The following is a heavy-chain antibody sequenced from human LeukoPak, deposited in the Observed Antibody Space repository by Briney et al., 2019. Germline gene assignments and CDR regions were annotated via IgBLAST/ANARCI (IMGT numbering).Heavy chain of an antibody. CDR3: ARDSHYCSSTSCYLYYYGMDV. Sequence: GGSLRLSCAASGFTVSSNYMSWVRQAPGKGLEWVSVIYSGGSTYYADSVKGRFTISRDNSKNTLYLQMNSLRAEDTAVYYCARDSHYCSSTSCYLYYYGMDVWGQGTTVTVSS. D-gene: IGHD2-2*01. CDR2: IYSGGST. CDR1: GFTVSSNY. V-gene: IGHV3-66*01. J-gene: IGHJ6*02.